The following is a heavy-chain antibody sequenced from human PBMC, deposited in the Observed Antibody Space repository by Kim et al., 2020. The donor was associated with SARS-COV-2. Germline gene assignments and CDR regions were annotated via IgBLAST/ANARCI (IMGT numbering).Heavy chain of an antibody. CDR2: LYDNGDT. D-gene: IGHD1-26*01. V-gene: IGHV3-53*01. CDR1: GISVRTNF. CDR3: SRPHSARFSHAFDP. Sequence: GGSLRLSCVVSGISVRTNFMTWVRQAPGKGPECVSVLYDNGDTYYADSVKGRFTISRDDSKNTLFLQMLTLRVEDTAMYYCSRPHSARFSHAFDPWGLGT. J-gene: IGHJ3*01.